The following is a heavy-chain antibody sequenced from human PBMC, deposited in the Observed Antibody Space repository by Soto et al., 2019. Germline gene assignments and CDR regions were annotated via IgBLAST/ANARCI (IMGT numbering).Heavy chain of an antibody. D-gene: IGHD3-3*01. J-gene: IGHJ6*02. CDR2: IRSKAYGGTT. V-gene: IGHV3-49*04. Sequence: GSLRLSCTASGFTFGDYAMSWVRQAPGKGLEWVGFIRSKAYGGTTEYAASVKGRFTISRDDSKSIAYLQMNSLKTEDTAVYYCTRETYYDFWSGYYYYGMDVWGQGTTVTVSS. CDR3: TRETYYDFWSGYYYYGMDV. CDR1: GFTFGDYA.